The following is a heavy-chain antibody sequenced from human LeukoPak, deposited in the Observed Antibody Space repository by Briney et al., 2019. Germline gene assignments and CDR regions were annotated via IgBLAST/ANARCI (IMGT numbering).Heavy chain of an antibody. D-gene: IGHD3-16*01. CDR3: AKVTMGDVWFDP. Sequence: GGSLRLSCAMSGFTLTSTGMHWVRQAPGKGLEWVAFMHYDGRNILYADSVKGRFSISTDNSKNMVYLQMSSLRAEDTAVYYCAKVTMGDVWFDPWGQRTLVTVSS. V-gene: IGHV3-30*02. J-gene: IGHJ5*02. CDR1: GFTLTSTG. CDR2: MHYDGRNI.